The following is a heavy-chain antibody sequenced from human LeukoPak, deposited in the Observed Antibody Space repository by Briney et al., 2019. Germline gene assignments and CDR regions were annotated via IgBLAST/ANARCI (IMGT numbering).Heavy chain of an antibody. CDR1: GFNFDDYG. CDR2: IDWNGGST. Sequence: GGSLRLSCAASGFNFDDYGMSWVRQAPGKGLEWVSGIDWNGGSTGYADSVKGRFTISRDNAKNSLYLQMNSLRAEDTALYYCARVYYDSSGSFFDYWGQGTLVTVSS. D-gene: IGHD3-22*01. V-gene: IGHV3-20*04. J-gene: IGHJ4*02. CDR3: ARVYYDSSGSFFDY.